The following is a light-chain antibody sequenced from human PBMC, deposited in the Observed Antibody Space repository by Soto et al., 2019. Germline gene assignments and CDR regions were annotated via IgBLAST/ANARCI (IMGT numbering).Light chain of an antibody. CDR3: CSYASDSTDVV. V-gene: IGLV2-23*01. J-gene: IGLJ2*01. CDR1: SSDVGTYHL. Sequence: QSALTQPASVSGSPGQSITISCTGASSDVGTYHLVSWYQHHPGKVPKLLIYEGSKRPSGVSNRFSGSKAGNTASLTISGLQAEDEADYDCCSYASDSTDVVFGGGTQLPVL. CDR2: EGS.